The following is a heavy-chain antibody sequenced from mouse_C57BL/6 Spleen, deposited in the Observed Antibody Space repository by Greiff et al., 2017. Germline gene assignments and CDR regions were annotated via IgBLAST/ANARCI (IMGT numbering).Heavy chain of an antibody. CDR3: ARDRESYYGNYDAMDY. CDR2: ISDGGSYT. Sequence: EVQVVESGGGLVKPGGSLKLSCAASGFTFSSYAMSWVRQTPEKRLEWVATISDGGSYTYYPDNVKGRFTISRDNAKNNLYLQMSHLKSEDTAMYYCARDRESYYGNYDAMDYWGQGTSVTVSS. J-gene: IGHJ4*01. CDR1: GFTFSSYA. D-gene: IGHD2-10*01. V-gene: IGHV5-4*01.